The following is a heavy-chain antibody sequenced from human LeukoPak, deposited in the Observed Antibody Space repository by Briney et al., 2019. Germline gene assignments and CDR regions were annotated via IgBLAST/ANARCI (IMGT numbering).Heavy chain of an antibody. CDR2: MNPNSGNT. J-gene: IGHJ6*03. CDR3: ARGRSSHWTYYYYYYMDV. CDR1: GYTFTSYG. V-gene: IGHV1-8*03. D-gene: IGHD1-1*01. Sequence: ASVKVSCKASGYTFTSYGISWVRQAPGQGLEWMGWMNPNSGNTGYAQKFQGRVTITRNTSISTAYMELSSLRSEDTAVYYCARGRSSHWTYYYYYYMDVWGKGTTVTVSS.